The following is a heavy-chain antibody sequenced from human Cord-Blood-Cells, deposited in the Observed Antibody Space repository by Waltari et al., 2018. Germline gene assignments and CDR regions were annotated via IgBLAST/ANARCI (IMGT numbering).Heavy chain of an antibody. CDR1: GYTFTSSA. Sequence: QVQLVQSGAEVKKPGASVKVSCTASGYTFTSSAMPWVRQAPGQRLEWMGWINAGNGNTKYSQKFQGRVTITRDTSASTAYMELSSLRSEDTAVYYCAREISSWYNYWGQGTLVTVSS. V-gene: IGHV1-3*01. CDR3: AREISSWYNY. J-gene: IGHJ4*02. CDR2: INAGNGNT. D-gene: IGHD6-13*01.